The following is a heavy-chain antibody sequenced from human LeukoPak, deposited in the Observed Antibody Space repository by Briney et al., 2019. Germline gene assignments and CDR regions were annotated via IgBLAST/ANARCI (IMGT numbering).Heavy chain of an antibody. D-gene: IGHD6-13*01. J-gene: IGHJ4*02. V-gene: IGHV1-69*01. CDR2: IIPIFGTA. CDR3: ALSIAAATYYFDY. Sequence: SVKVSCKASGGTFSSYAISWVRQAPGQGLEWMGGIIPIFGTANYAQKFQGRVTITADESTSTAYMELSSLRSEDTAVYYCALSIAAATYYFDYWGQGTLVTVSS. CDR1: GGTFSSYA.